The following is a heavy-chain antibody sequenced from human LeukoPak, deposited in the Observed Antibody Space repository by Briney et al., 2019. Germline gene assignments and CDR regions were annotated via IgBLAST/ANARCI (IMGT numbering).Heavy chain of an antibody. CDR3: ARASEEDPYYYYYGMDV. J-gene: IGHJ6*02. CDR2: ISYDGSNK. V-gene: IGHV3-30-3*01. CDR1: GFTFSSYA. Sequence: GRSLRLSCAASGFTFSSYAMHWVRQAPGKGLEWVAVISYDGSNKYYADSVKGRFTISRDNSKNTLYLQMDSLRAEDTAVYYCARASEEDPYYYYYGMDVWAKGPRSPSP.